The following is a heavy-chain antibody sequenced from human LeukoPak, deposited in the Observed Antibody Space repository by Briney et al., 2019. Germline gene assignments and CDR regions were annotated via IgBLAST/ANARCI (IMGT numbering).Heavy chain of an antibody. CDR2: IYYSGST. CDR1: GGSISSSSYY. V-gene: IGHV4-39*07. D-gene: IGHD3-3*01. Sequence: ASETLSLTCTVSGGSISSSSYYWGWIRQPPGKGLEWIGSIYYSGSTYYNPSLKSRVTISVDTSKNQFSLKLSSVTAADTAVYYCARVLAGPPDYDFWSGYYRGSYYYYYMDVWGKGTTVTVSS. J-gene: IGHJ6*03. CDR3: ARVLAGPPDYDFWSGYYRGSYYYYYMDV.